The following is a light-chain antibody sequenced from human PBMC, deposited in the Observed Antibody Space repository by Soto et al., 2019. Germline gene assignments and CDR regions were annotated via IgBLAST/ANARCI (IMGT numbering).Light chain of an antibody. Sequence: EIVMTQSPATLSLSPGERATLSCRASQSVSSNVAWYQQIPGQTPRLLIYGASTRATGIPVRFSGSGSGSEFTLTISSLQSEDFAVYYCRQYDDGPYTFVQGTKVEI. CDR3: RQYDDGPYT. CDR1: QSVSSN. CDR2: GAS. V-gene: IGKV3-15*01. J-gene: IGKJ2*01.